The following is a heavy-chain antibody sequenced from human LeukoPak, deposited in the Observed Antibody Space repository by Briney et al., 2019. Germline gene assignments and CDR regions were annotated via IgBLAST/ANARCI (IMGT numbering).Heavy chain of an antibody. J-gene: IGHJ4*02. Sequence: PSETLSLTCTVSGGSISSSSYYWGWIRQPPGKGLEWIGSIYYSGSTYYNPSLKSRVTISVDTSKNQFFLKLSSATAADTAVYYCARGGYSWIHWGQGTLVTVSS. CDR2: IYYSGST. CDR3: ARGGYSWIH. V-gene: IGHV4-39*07. CDR1: GGSISSSSYY. D-gene: IGHD5-18*01.